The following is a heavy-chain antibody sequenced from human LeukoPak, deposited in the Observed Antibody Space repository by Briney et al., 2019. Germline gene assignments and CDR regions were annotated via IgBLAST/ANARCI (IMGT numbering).Heavy chain of an antibody. CDR2: IYPGDSDT. CDR3: ARHDQVEDTAMVTYQPYYFDY. V-gene: IGHV5-51*01. Sequence: GESLKISCKGSGYSFTSYWIGWVRPMPGKGLEWMGIIYPGDSDTRYSPSFQGPVTISADKSISTAYLQWSSLKASDTAMYYCARHDQVEDTAMVTYQPYYFDYWGQGTLVTVSS. J-gene: IGHJ4*02. CDR1: GYSFTSYW. D-gene: IGHD5-18*01.